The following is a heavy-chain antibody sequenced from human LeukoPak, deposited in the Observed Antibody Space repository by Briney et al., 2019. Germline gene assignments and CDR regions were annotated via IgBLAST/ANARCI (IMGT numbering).Heavy chain of an antibody. Sequence: SETLSLTCTVSGGSISSYYWSWIRQPAGKGLEWIGRIYTSGSTNYNPSLKSRVTMSVDTSKNQFSLKLSSVTAADTAVYYCASSGSSGGYFDLWGRGTLVTVPS. CDR2: IYTSGST. CDR3: ASSGSSGGYFDL. J-gene: IGHJ2*01. D-gene: IGHD1-26*01. V-gene: IGHV4-4*07. CDR1: GGSISSYY.